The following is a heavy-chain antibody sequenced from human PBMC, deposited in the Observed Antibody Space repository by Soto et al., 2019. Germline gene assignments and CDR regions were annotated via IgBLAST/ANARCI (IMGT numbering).Heavy chain of an antibody. Sequence: QVQLVQSGAEVKKPGASVKVSCKASGYTFTSYGISWVRQAPGQGLEWMGWISTYNGETNYAQKLQGRVTMTTDTFTSTTYMGLRSLRSDDTAVYYCTRGGGDSGYYHYYGMDVWGQGTTVTVSS. CDR1: GYTFTSYG. CDR2: ISTYNGET. J-gene: IGHJ6*02. CDR3: TRGGGDSGYYHYYGMDV. V-gene: IGHV1-18*01. D-gene: IGHD2-21*01.